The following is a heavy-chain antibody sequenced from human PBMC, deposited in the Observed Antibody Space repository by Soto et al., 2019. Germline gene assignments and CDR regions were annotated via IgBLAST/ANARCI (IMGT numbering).Heavy chain of an antibody. D-gene: IGHD3-9*01. Sequence: SETLSLTCAVSGGSISSGGYSWSWIRQPPGKGLEWIGYIYHSGSTTDYAASVNGRFTISRDDSENSLHLQMNSLKTEDTAVYYCVRVPLDRLTTYFDSRGPGTMVTVSS. J-gene: IGHJ4*02. V-gene: IGHV4-30-2*01. CDR2: IYHSGST. CDR3: VRVPLDRLTTYFDS. CDR1: GGSISSGGYS.